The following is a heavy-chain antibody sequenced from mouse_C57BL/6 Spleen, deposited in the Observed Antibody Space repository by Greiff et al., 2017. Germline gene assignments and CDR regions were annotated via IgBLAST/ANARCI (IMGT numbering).Heavy chain of an antibody. V-gene: IGHV1-22*01. CDR2: INPNNGGT. CDR1: GYTFTDYN. J-gene: IGHJ1*03. Sequence: EVHLVESGPELVKPGASVKMSCKASGYTFTDYNMHWVKQSHGKSLEWIGYINPNNGGTSYNQKFKGKATLTVNKSSSTAYMELRSLTSEDSAVYYCARGDYYGSSPWYFDVWGTGTTVTVSS. D-gene: IGHD1-1*01. CDR3: ARGDYYGSSPWYFDV.